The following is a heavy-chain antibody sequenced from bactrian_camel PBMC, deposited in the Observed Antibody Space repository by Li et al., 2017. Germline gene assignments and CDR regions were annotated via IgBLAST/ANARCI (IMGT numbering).Heavy chain of an antibody. Sequence: HVQLVESGGGSGGSVQSGGSLRLSCKVSGNKFSRYAMAWFRQVPGKEREGLACIDWKGTSTRYTESVKGRFTISVDKAKDTVYLQMNSLKPEDTAMYFCKTVRYGGSAYACGLARWGQGTQVTVS. CDR2: IDWKGTST. CDR3: KTVRYGGSAYACGLAR. V-gene: IGHV3-3*01. CDR1: GNKFSRYA. J-gene: IGHJ4*01. D-gene: IGHD6*01.